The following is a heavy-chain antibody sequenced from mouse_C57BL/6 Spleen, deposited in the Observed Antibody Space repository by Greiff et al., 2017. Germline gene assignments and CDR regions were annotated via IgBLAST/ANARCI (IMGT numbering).Heavy chain of an antibody. V-gene: IGHV1-64*01. CDR1: GYTFTSYW. Sequence: VQLQQPGAELVKPGASVKLSCKASGYTFTSYWMHWVKQRPGQGLEWIGKIHPNSGSTNYNEKFKTKATLTVDKSSSTAYMQLSSLTSEDSAVYYCARAEFTTVGYYYAMDDWGQGTSVTVSS. J-gene: IGHJ4*01. D-gene: IGHD1-1*01. CDR2: IHPNSGST. CDR3: ARAEFTTVGYYYAMDD.